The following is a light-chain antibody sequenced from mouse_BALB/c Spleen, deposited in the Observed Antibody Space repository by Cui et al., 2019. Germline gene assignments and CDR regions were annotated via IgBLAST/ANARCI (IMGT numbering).Light chain of an antibody. CDR3: LQYDHPLT. Sequence: DSDITQSPSSLSASPAVKVTITCRASADMNKYIDLYPHKPGKGLRLLIHSTSTLQPGITSRFSGSGSGRDYSISISNLEPEDIATYYCLQYDHPLTFGAGTKLELK. CDR1: ADMNKY. V-gene: IGKV19-93*01. CDR2: STS. J-gene: IGKJ5*01.